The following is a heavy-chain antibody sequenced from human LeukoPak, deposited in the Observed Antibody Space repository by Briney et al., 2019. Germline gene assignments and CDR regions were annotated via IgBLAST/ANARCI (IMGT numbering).Heavy chain of an antibody. CDR1: GFTFSSYA. V-gene: IGHV3-23*01. Sequence: GGSLRLSCAASGFTFSSYAMSWVRQAPGKGLEWVSAISGSGGSTYYADYVKGRFTISRDNSKNTLYLQMNSLRAEDTAVYYCAKSYYYDSSGYYDYWGQGTLVTVSS. J-gene: IGHJ4*02. CDR2: ISGSGGST. CDR3: AKSYYYDSSGYYDY. D-gene: IGHD3-22*01.